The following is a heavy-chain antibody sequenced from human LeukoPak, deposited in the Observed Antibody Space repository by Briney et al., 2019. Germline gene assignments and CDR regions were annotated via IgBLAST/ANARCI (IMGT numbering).Heavy chain of an antibody. CDR1: GFTSSSYG. Sequence: PGGSLRPSCAASGFTSSSYGMHWVRQAPGKGLEWVAFIRYDGSNKYYADSVKGRFTISRDNSKNTLYLQMNSLRAEDTAVYYCAKDSEQWLVRTSYFDYWGQGTLVTVSS. V-gene: IGHV3-30*02. J-gene: IGHJ4*02. CDR2: IRYDGSNK. D-gene: IGHD6-19*01. CDR3: AKDSEQWLVRTSYFDY.